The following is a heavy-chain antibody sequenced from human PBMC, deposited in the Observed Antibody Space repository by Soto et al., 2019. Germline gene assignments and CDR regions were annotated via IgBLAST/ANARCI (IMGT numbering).Heavy chain of an antibody. CDR2: IKQDGSEK. Sequence: EVQLVESGGGLVQPGGSLRLSCEASGFTFSTYGMSWVRQAPGKGLEWVANIKQDGSEKYYVDSVKGGFTISRDKAKNSLYLQMKSLRAEDTAVYYCARGGRRDESYADAFDIWGQGTMVTVSS. V-gene: IGHV3-7*03. CDR1: GFTFSTYG. D-gene: IGHD1-26*01. CDR3: ARGGRRDESYADAFDI. J-gene: IGHJ3*02.